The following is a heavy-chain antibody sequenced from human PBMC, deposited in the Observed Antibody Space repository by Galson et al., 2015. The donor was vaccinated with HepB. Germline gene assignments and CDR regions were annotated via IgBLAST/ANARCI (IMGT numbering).Heavy chain of an antibody. V-gene: IGHV1-8*01. Sequence: SVKVSCKASGYTFTSYDINWVRQATGQGLEWMGWMNPNSGNTGYAQKFQGRVTMTRNTSISTAYMELSSLRSEDTAVYYCAVDYYGSGSYYNIDAFDIWGQGTMVTVSS. CDR3: AVDYYGSGSYYNIDAFDI. CDR1: GYTFTSYD. D-gene: IGHD3-10*01. CDR2: MNPNSGNT. J-gene: IGHJ3*02.